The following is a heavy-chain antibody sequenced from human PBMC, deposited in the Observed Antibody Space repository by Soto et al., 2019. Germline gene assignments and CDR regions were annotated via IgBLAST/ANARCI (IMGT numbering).Heavy chain of an antibody. Sequence: GGSLILSCAASGFTFDDYAMYWVRQAPGKGLEWVSGISWKSGSIGYSDSVKGRFTISRDNAKNSLYLQMNSLRPEDTALYYCAKDMGPTVNYYYSMDVWGQGTTVTVSS. J-gene: IGHJ6*02. D-gene: IGHD4-4*01. CDR3: AKDMGPTVNYYYSMDV. CDR1: GFTFDDYA. CDR2: ISWKSGSI. V-gene: IGHV3-9*01.